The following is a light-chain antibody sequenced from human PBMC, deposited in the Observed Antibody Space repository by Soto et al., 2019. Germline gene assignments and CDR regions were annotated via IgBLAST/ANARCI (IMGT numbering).Light chain of an antibody. CDR2: GAS. V-gene: IGKV3-15*01. Sequence: EIVMTQSPATLSVSPGDRATLSCRASQSVSSNLAWYQQRPGQAPRILIYGASTRATGIPARFSGSGSRTEFTLTISSLQSEDFAVYYCQQYGSSGTFGQGTKVDIK. CDR1: QSVSSN. CDR3: QQYGSSGT. J-gene: IGKJ1*01.